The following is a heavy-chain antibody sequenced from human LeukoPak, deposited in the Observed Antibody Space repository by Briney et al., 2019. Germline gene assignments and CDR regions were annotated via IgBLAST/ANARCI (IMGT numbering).Heavy chain of an antibody. CDR3: ARDFDQYSGRFGGFGHDF. CDR1: GYTFTSYG. Sequence: ASVKVSYKASGYTFTSYGINWVRQAPGQGLEWMGWISAYNGNTNYAQRLQGRVTMTTDTSTSTAYMELRSLRSDDTAVYYCARDFDQYSGRFGGFGHDFWGQGTLVTVSS. CDR2: ISAYNGNT. V-gene: IGHV1-18*01. J-gene: IGHJ4*02. D-gene: IGHD1-26*01.